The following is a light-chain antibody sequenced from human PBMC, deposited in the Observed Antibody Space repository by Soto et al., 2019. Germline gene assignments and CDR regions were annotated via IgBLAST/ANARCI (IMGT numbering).Light chain of an antibody. CDR2: GAS. CDR1: QSVSSN. V-gene: IGKV3-15*01. J-gene: IGKJ4*01. Sequence: EIVMTQSPATLSVSPGERATLSCRASQSVSSNLAWYQQKPGQAPRLLIYGASTRATGIPARFSGSESGTEFTLTISSLQSEDFVVYYCQQYHEWPVTFGGGTKVELK. CDR3: QQYHEWPVT.